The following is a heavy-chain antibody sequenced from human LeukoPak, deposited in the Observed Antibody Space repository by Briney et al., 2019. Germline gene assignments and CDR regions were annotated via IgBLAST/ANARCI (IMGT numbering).Heavy chain of an antibody. CDR2: ISAYNGST. V-gene: IGHV1-18*01. D-gene: IGHD2-2*01. CDR1: GYTFTSYG. Sequence: GASVKVSCKASGYTFTSYGISWVRQAPGQGLEWMGWISAYNGSTNYAQKLQGRVTMTTDTSTSTAYMELRSLRSDDTAVYYCARDVALGYCSSTSCQGAENWFDPWGQGTLVTVSS. J-gene: IGHJ5*02. CDR3: ARDVALGYCSSTSCQGAENWFDP.